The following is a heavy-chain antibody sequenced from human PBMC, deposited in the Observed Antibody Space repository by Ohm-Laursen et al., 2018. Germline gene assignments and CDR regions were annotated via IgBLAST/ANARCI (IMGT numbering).Heavy chain of an antibody. J-gene: IGHJ4*02. Sequence: TQTLTLTCTVSGFSLNNTRVGVSWIRQPPGKALEWLAHIFSPDEKSYRTSLRSRLTVSKDTFKSQVVLTMTNMDPVDTATYYCARIRWQWLPYFDYWGQGTLVTVSS. CDR3: ARIRWQWLPYFDY. CDR2: IFSPDEK. D-gene: IGHD6-19*01. V-gene: IGHV2-26*01. CDR1: GFSLNNTRVG.